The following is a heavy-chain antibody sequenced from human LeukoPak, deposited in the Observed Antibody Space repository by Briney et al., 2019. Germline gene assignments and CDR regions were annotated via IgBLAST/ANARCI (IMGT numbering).Heavy chain of an antibody. D-gene: IGHD1-26*01. V-gene: IGHV1-2*02. Sequence: GASVKVSCKASGYTFTGYYIHWVRQAPGQGLEWMGWINPNSDATSYAQNFQGRVTMTRDTSINTAYMELSRLRSDDTAVYYCARKGDGTSSHDTLDIWGQGTMVTVSS. J-gene: IGHJ3*02. CDR2: INPNSDAT. CDR1: GYTFTGYY. CDR3: ARKGDGTSSHDTLDI.